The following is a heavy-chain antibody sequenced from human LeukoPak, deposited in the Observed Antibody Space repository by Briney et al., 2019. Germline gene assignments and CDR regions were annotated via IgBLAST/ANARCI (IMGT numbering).Heavy chain of an antibody. J-gene: IGHJ3*02. Sequence: PSETLSLTCTVSGGSISSYYWSWIRQPPGKGLEWIGYIYYSGSTNYNPSLKSRVTISVDTSKNQFSLKLSSVTAADTAVYYCASYAGLYGDAFDIWGQGTMVTVSS. CDR1: GGSISSYY. D-gene: IGHD2-2*01. CDR2: IYYSGST. V-gene: IGHV4-59*08. CDR3: ASYAGLYGDAFDI.